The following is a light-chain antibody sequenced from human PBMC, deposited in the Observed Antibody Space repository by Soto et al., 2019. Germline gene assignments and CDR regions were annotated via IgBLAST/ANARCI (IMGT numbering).Light chain of an antibody. V-gene: IGKV1-39*01. Sequence: DIQMTQSPSSLSASVGDRVTITCRTSQSISSYLNWYQQKPGKAPKLLIYAASSLQSWVPSRFSGSGSGTYFTLTINSLQPEDFATYYCQQSYSQMFTFGQGTKLEIK. J-gene: IGKJ2*01. CDR3: QQSYSQMFT. CDR2: AAS. CDR1: QSISSY.